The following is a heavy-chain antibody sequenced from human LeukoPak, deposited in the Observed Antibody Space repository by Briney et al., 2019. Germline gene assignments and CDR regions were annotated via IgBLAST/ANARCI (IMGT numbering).Heavy chain of an antibody. CDR2: ISGSGGST. D-gene: IGHD3-10*01. Sequence: TGGSLRLSCAASGFTFSSYAMSWVRQAPGKGLEWVSAISGSGGSTYYADSVKGRFTISRDNSKNTLYLQMNSLRAEDTAVYYCAKVETYYYGSGSYYPFDYWGQGTLVTVSS. CDR3: AKVETYYYGSGSYYPFDY. J-gene: IGHJ4*02. CDR1: GFTFSSYA. V-gene: IGHV3-23*01.